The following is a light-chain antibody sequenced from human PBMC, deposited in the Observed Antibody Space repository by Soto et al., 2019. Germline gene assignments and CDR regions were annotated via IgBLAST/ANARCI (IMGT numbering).Light chain of an antibody. CDR3: QQYNSYSWT. Sequence: DIQLTQSPSFLSXSVXXXXTXXXRASQDISNYLAWYQQKPGKAPKLLIYDASTLESGVPSRFSGSRSGTEFTLTISSLQPDDFATYYCQQYNSYSWTFGQGTKV. V-gene: IGKV1-9*01. CDR1: QDISNY. J-gene: IGKJ1*01. CDR2: DAS.